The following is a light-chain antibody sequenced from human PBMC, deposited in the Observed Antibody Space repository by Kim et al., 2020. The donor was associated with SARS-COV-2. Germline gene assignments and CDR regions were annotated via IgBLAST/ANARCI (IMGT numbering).Light chain of an antibody. CDR3: QKYNTAPWT. V-gene: IGKV1-27*01. J-gene: IGKJ1*01. CDR2: AAY. Sequence: ASVGDRVTITCRASQDIANSLAWYQQKPGTVPKLLIYAAYTLQSGVPSRFSGSGSGTEFTLTIGSLQTEDVATYYCQKYNTAPWTFGPGTKVDIK. CDR1: QDIANS.